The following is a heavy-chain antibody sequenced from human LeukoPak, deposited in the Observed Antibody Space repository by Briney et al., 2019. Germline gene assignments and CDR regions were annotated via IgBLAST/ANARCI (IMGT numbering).Heavy chain of an antibody. V-gene: IGHV3-7*01. CDR2: IKQDGSEK. CDR3: ARVWWELLDAFDI. D-gene: IGHD1-26*01. CDR1: GFTLSSYW. J-gene: IGHJ3*02. Sequence: GGSLRLSCAASGFTLSSYWMSWVRQAPGKGLEWVANIKQDGSEKYYVDSVKGRFTISRDNAKNSLYLQMNSLRAEDTAVYYCARVWWELLDAFDIWGQGTMVTVSS.